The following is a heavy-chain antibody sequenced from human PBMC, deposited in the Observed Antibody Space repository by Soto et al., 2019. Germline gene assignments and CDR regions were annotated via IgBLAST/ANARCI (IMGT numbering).Heavy chain of an antibody. D-gene: IGHD5-12*01. CDR3: ARDSGYIALDY. Sequence: GGSLRLSCEASEFPFRTSWMTWVRQAPGKGPEWVANMNQDGSVKNYIASVKGRFTISRDNAKNSLYLQMYSLRAEGTAVYYCARDSGYIALDYWGQGTPVTVSS. CDR2: MNQDGSVK. CDR1: EFPFRTSW. J-gene: IGHJ4*02. V-gene: IGHV3-7*01.